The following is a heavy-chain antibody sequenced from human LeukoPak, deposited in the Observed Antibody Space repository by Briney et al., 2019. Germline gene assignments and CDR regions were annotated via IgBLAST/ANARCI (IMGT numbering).Heavy chain of an antibody. Sequence: SETLSLTCTVSGGSISSSSSTWGRIRQPPGKELEWIGSFYYSGSYYYNPSLKSRITISVDTYKNQFSLKLISVTAADTAVYYCARHVSAFWSGYYPSYFDYWGQGTLVTVSS. CDR1: GGSISSSSST. D-gene: IGHD3-3*01. V-gene: IGHV4-39*01. CDR2: FYYSGSY. J-gene: IGHJ4*02. CDR3: ARHVSAFWSGYYPSYFDY.